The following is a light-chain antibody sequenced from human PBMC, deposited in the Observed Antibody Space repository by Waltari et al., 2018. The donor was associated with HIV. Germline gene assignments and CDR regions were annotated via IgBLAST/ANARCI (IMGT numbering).Light chain of an antibody. CDR3: CSYAGSVV. J-gene: IGLJ2*01. Sequence: QSALTQPASVSGSPGQSITISCTGTSSDVGNYNLVSWYQQHPGKAPKLMIYEVSKRPSWVSNRFSGSNSGNTASLTISGLQAEDEADYYCCSYAGSVVFGGGTKLTVL. CDR1: SSDVGNYNL. CDR2: EVS. V-gene: IGLV2-23*02.